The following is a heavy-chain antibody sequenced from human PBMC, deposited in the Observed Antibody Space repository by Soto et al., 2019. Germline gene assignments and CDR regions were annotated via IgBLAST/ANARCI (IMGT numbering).Heavy chain of an antibody. V-gene: IGHV4-39*01. CDR3: ARPIFLEWLLDYYYYYGMDV. Sequence: SGTLSLTCTVSGGSISSSSYYWGWIRQPPGKGLEWIGSIYYSGSTYYNPSLKSRVTISVDTSKNQFSLKLSSVTAADTAVYYCARPIFLEWLLDYYYYYGMDVWGQGTTVTVSS. CDR1: GGSISSSSYY. J-gene: IGHJ6*02. D-gene: IGHD3-3*01. CDR2: IYYSGST.